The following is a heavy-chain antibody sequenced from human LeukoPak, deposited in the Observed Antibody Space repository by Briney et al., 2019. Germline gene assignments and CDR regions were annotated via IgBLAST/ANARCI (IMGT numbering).Heavy chain of an antibody. V-gene: IGHV3-7*01. D-gene: IGHD3-22*01. CDR1: GFTFSSYW. CDR2: IKQDGSEK. CDR3: ARDSYYYGSSGQGFLGY. Sequence: PGGSLRLSCAASGFTFSSYWMSWVRQAPGKGLEWVANIKQDGSEKYYVDSVKGRFTISRDNAKNSLYLQMNSLRAEDTAVYYCARDSYYYGSSGQGFLGYWGQGTLVTVSS. J-gene: IGHJ4*02.